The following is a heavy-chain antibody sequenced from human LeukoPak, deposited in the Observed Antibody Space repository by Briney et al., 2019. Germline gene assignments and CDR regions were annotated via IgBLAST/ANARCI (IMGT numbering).Heavy chain of an antibody. Sequence: ASVKVSCKASGYSFTTYTMIWVRQAPGQGLELMGWINTYIGNPTYAQGFTGRFVFSLDTSVSTAYLQISSLKAEDTAVYYCARKNVEPDRYFDYWGQGTLVTVSS. V-gene: IGHV7-4-1*02. CDR3: ARKNVEPDRYFDY. CDR1: GYSFTTYT. CDR2: INTYIGNP. J-gene: IGHJ4*02. D-gene: IGHD1-1*01.